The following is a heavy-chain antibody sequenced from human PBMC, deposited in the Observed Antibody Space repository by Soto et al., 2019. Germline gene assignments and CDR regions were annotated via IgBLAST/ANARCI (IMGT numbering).Heavy chain of an antibody. D-gene: IGHD2-8*01. V-gene: IGHV1-18*01. CDR1: GYTFSDHS. CDR2: ISTSRRNT. CDR3: ARDRTNFLDY. J-gene: IGHJ4*02. Sequence: EASVKVSCKTSGYTFSDHSLSWVRLAPGQGLEWMGWISTSRRNTNYAQRFQGRLTLTTDTSTSTAYMELKSLGSDDTAVYYCARDRTNFLDYWGQGILVTVSS.